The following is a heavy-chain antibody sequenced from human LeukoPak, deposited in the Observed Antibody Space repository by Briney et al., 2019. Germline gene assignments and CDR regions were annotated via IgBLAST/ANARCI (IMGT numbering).Heavy chain of an antibody. CDR3: ARVSAVAGIFYYYYMDV. Sequence: PSETLSLTCTVSGGSISSYYWSWIRQPPGKGLEWIGYIYYSGSTNYNPSLKSRVTISVDTSKNQFSLKLSSVTAADTAVYYCARVSAVAGIFYYYYMDVWGKGTTVTVSS. V-gene: IGHV4-59*12. J-gene: IGHJ6*03. CDR1: GGSISSYY. D-gene: IGHD6-19*01. CDR2: IYYSGST.